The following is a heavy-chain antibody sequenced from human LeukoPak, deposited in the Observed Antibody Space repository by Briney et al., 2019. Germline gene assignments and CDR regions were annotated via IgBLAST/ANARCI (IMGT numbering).Heavy chain of an antibody. CDR2: IYYSGSP. CDR1: GGSISNNNYY. D-gene: IGHD1-1*01. J-gene: IGHJ4*02. V-gene: IGHV4-39*01. CDR3: ATWRTAKTGFDY. Sequence: SSETLSLTCTVSGGSISNNNYYWAWIRQPPGKGLECIGSIYYSGSPYYNPSLKSRVTISVDTSKNQFSLRLSSVTAADTAVYYRATWRTAKTGFDYWGQGTLVTVSS.